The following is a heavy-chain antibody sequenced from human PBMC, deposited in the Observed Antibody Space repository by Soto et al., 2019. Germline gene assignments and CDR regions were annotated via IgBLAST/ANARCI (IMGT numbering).Heavy chain of an antibody. CDR3: ASYHYYDFWIGSRHYMGV. CDR1: GGSLSGFY. J-gene: IGHJ6*03. Sequence: SETLSLTCAVYGGSLSGFYWSWVRQSPGKGLEWIGEINHSGSTNYNPSLKTRVTISVDTSKHQFSLRLSSVTAADSAIYYCASYHYYDFWIGSRHYMGVWGKGTTVTVSS. D-gene: IGHD3-3*01. CDR2: INHSGST. V-gene: IGHV4-34*01.